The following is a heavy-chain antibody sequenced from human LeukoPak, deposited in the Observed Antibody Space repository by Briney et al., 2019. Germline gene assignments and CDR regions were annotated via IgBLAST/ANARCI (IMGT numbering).Heavy chain of an antibody. CDR3: ARVLNYYDSSGYYFSY. CDR1: GFTFSNYG. V-gene: IGHV3-30*03. Sequence: GGSLRLSCAASGFTFSNYGMHWVRQAPGKGLEWMAVISYDGSNKYYADSVKGRFTISRDNSKNTLYLQMNSLRAEDTAVYYCARVLNYYDSSGYYFSYWGQGTLVTVSS. D-gene: IGHD3-22*01. CDR2: ISYDGSNK. J-gene: IGHJ4*02.